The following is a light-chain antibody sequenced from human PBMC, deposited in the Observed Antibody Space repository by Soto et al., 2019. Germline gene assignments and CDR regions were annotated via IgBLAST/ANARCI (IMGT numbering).Light chain of an antibody. CDR2: AVS. CDR1: QDIDNW. J-gene: IGKJ1*01. CDR3: QQSYSSPQT. V-gene: IGKV1-12*01. Sequence: DIQMTQSPSSVSASVGDRVTITCRASQDIDNWLAWYQQKPGKAPRLLIYAVSSLEDGVSSRFSGSGSGTDFTLTINSLQPQDFATYFCQQSYSSPQTFGQGTKVDI.